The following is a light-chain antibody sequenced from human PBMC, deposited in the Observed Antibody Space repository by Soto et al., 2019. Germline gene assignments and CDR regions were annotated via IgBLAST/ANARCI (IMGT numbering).Light chain of an antibody. CDR3: GQYGRSDT. CDR2: GAS. Sequence: EYVLTCSPGTLSLSPWAKGTLSFGASQSVSSSYLAGHQQKPGQAPSLLIYGASSRAAGIPDRFSGSGSGTDFTLTIFSREPEDFAVYYCGQYGRSDTFCQGTKV. CDR1: QSVSSSY. J-gene: IGKJ1*01. V-gene: IGKV3-20*01.